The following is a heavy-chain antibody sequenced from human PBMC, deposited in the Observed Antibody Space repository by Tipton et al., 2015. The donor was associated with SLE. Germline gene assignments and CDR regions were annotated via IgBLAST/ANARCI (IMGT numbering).Heavy chain of an antibody. CDR2: INHSGST. CDR3: ARGRDIVVVVAAAGFDP. CDR1: GGSFSGYY. V-gene: IGHV4-34*01. J-gene: IGHJ5*02. D-gene: IGHD2-15*01. Sequence: TLSLTCAVYGGSFSGYYWSWIRQPPGKGLEWIGEINHSGSTNYNPSLKSRVTISVDTSKNQFSLNLSSVTAADTAVYYCARGRDIVVVVAAAGFDPWGQGTLVTVSS.